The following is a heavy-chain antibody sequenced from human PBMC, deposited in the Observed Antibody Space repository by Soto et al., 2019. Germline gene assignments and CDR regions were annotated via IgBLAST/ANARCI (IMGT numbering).Heavy chain of an antibody. CDR1: GYTLTELS. J-gene: IGHJ5*02. CDR3: ATTPTEESKYWFHA. V-gene: IGHV1-24*01. D-gene: IGHD4-4*01. CDR2: FDPEDGET. Sequence: ASVKVCCKVSGYTLTELSMHWVRQAPGKGLEWMGGFDPEDGETIYAQKFQGRVTMTEDTSTDTAYMELSSLSSEDTAVYYCATTPTEESKYWFHAWGQGTRLTVSS.